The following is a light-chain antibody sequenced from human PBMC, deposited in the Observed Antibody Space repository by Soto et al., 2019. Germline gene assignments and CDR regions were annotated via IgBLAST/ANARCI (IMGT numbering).Light chain of an antibody. CDR2: KAS. V-gene: IGKV1-5*03. J-gene: IGKJ4*01. CDR1: QSISSW. Sequence: DIQMTQSPSTLSASVGDRVTITCRASQSISSWLAWYQQKPGKAPNLLIYKASTLQSGVPSRFSGSESGTEFTLTVSSLQPDDFATYYCQQYDSYPRTFGGGTKVDIK. CDR3: QQYDSYPRT.